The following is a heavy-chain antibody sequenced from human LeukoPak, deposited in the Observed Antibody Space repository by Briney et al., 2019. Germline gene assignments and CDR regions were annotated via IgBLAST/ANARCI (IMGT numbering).Heavy chain of an antibody. D-gene: IGHD1-26*01. CDR1: GFPFSSYE. V-gene: IGHV3-48*03. CDR2: ISNSGSNT. J-gene: IGHJ4*02. Sequence: GGSLRLSCAASGFPFSSYEMDWVRQAPGKGLEWIAYISNSGSNTYYADSVRGRFTISRDNAKDSVYLQMNSLRVEDAAVYYCTKAGSLGSYSTNWGQGTLVSVSS. CDR3: TKAGSLGSYSTN.